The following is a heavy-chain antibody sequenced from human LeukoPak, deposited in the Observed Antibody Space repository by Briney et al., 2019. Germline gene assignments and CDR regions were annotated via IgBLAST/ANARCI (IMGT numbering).Heavy chain of an antibody. CDR3: ARHGAGDGDYWLGTHDGMDV. D-gene: IGHD4-17*01. V-gene: IGHV5-51*01. Sequence: RGESLKISCQVSGYRFTSYWIGWVRQMPGKGLEWVGIIYPGASDTRYSPSLQGQVTISADKSISTAYLQWSSLKASDTAMYYCARHGAGDGDYWLGTHDGMDVWGQGTTVTVSS. CDR1: GYRFTSYW. J-gene: IGHJ6*02. CDR2: IYPGASDT.